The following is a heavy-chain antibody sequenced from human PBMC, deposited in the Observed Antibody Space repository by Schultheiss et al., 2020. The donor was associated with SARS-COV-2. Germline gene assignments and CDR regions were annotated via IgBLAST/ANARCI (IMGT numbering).Heavy chain of an antibody. D-gene: IGHD1-7*01. V-gene: IGHV4-38-2*02. CDR3: AREGELLYYYYGMDV. CDR2: IYHSGST. Sequence: SETLSLTCAVSGYSISSGYYWGWIRQPPGKGLEWIGSIYHSGSTYYNPSLKSRVTISVDTSKNQFSLKLSSVTAADTAVYYCAREGELLYYYYGMDVWGQGTTVTVSS. CDR1: GYSISSGYY. J-gene: IGHJ6*02.